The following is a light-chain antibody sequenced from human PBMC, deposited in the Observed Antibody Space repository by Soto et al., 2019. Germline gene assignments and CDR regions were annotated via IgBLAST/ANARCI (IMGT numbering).Light chain of an antibody. CDR3: ISYTVSTSYV. Sequence: QSALTQPASVSGSPGQSFTISCSGTSSDIGSYDHVAWFQQFPGKTPKLMIYSVSNRPSGVSYRFSGSKSGNTASLTISALQAEDEADSYCISYTVSTSYVFGTGSKVT. J-gene: IGLJ1*01. V-gene: IGLV2-14*01. CDR2: SVS. CDR1: SSDIGSYDH.